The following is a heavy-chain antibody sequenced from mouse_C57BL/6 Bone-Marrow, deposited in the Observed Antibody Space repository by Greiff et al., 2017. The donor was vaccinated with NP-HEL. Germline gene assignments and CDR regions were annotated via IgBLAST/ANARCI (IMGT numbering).Heavy chain of an antibody. D-gene: IGHD4-1*01. J-gene: IGHJ3*01. CDR3: HLGRGFAY. CDR1: GFTFSNYW. V-gene: IGHV6-3*01. CDR2: IRLKSDNYAT. Sequence: EVHLVESGGGLVQPGGSMKLSCVASGFTFSNYWMNWVRQSPEKGLEWVAQIRLKSDNYATHYAESVKGRFTISRDNSKSSVYLQMNNLRAEDTGIYYCHLGRGFAYWGQGTLVTVSA.